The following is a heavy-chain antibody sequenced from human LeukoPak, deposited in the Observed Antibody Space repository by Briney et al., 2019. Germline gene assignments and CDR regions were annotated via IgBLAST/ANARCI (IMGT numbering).Heavy chain of an antibody. CDR1: GGTFSSYA. CDR2: FDPEDGET. D-gene: IGHD3-16*01. V-gene: IGHV1-24*01. J-gene: IGHJ5*02. CDR3: ATKRGNWFDP. Sequence: ASVKVSCKASGGTFSSYAISWVRQAPGKGLEWMGGFDPEDGETIYAQKFQGRVTMTEDTSTDTAYMELSSLRSEDTAVYYCATKRGNWFDPWGQGTLVTVSS.